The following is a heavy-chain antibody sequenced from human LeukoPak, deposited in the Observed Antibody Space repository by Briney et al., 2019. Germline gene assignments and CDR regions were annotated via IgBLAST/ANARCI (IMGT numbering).Heavy chain of an antibody. V-gene: IGHV3-13*01. CDR3: ARGAALAGTDY. D-gene: IGHD6-19*01. CDR1: GFTFSSYD. Sequence: GGSLRLSCAASGFTFSSYDMHWVRQATGKGMEWVSAIGTAGDTYYPGSVKGRFTISRENAKNSLYLQMNSLRAEDTAVYYCARGAALAGTDYWGQGTLVTVSS. CDR2: IGTAGDT. J-gene: IGHJ4*02.